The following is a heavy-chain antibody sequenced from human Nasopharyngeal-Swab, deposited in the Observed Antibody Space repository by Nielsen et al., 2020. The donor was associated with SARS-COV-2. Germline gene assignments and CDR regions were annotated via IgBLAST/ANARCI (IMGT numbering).Heavy chain of an antibody. Sequence: SCAASGFTFSSYGMHWVRQAPGKGLEWVAVISYDGSNKYYADSVKGRFTISRDNSKNTLYLQMNSLRAEDTAVYYCAREGVGWLRLESYYGMDVWGQGTTVTVSS. CDR1: GFTFSSYG. CDR2: ISYDGSNK. V-gene: IGHV3-30*03. J-gene: IGHJ6*02. CDR3: AREGVGWLRLESYYGMDV. D-gene: IGHD5-12*01.